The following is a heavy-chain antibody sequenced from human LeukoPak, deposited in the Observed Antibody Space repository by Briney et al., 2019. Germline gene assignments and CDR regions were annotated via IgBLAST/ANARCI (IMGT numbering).Heavy chain of an antibody. V-gene: IGHV4-39*07. CDR3: ARDPATECSNGVCYKASWFDP. CDR1: GDSISSSNSY. CDR2: IYYSGNT. D-gene: IGHD2-8*01. J-gene: IGHJ5*02. Sequence: SETLSLTCTVSGDSISSSNSYWGWIRQPPGKGLEWIGSIYYSGNTYYNASLKSRVTISVDTSKNQFSLKLSSVTAADTAMYYCARDPATECSNGVCYKASWFDPWGQGTLVTVSS.